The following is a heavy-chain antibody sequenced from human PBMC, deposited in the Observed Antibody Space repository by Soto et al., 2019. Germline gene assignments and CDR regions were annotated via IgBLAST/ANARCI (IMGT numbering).Heavy chain of an antibody. V-gene: IGHV3-74*01. CDR1: GFTFSDYY. D-gene: IGHD2-15*01. Sequence: GGSLRLSCAASGFTFSDYYMSWVRHAPGKGLVWVSHINTDGSNTNYADSVKGRFTISRDNAKSTLFLQMNSLRDEDTAVYYCAREFCSGGNCYTYYFDPWGQGIPVTVSS. CDR3: AREFCSGGNCYTYYFDP. J-gene: IGHJ5*02. CDR2: INTDGSNT.